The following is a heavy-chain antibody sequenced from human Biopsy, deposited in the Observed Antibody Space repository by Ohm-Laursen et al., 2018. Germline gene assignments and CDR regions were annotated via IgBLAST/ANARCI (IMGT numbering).Heavy chain of an antibody. CDR1: GFGMYA. CDR2: VAYDGSNK. D-gene: IGHD3-10*01. J-gene: IGHJ3*02. V-gene: IGHV3-30*18. CDR3: AKGGWQWVGGAFDI. Sequence: SLRLSCAASGFGMYAMHWVRQPPGKGLEWLAVVAYDGSNKYYAASVKGRFTPSRERFRDTVHLQMNSLRYEETALYYRAKGGWQWVGGAFDIWSHGTMVSVSS.